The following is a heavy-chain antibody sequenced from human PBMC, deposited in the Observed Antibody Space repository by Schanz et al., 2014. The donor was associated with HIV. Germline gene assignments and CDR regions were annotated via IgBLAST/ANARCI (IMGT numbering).Heavy chain of an antibody. D-gene: IGHD2-8*01. CDR3: ANSGYCTSGVCYTRGYDTDV. CDR2: ISDTGTTT. V-gene: IGHV3-11*01. Sequence: QVQLVESGGGLVKPGGSLRLSCAASGFTFNDYYMTWIRQAPGKGLEWVSYISDTGTTTYYADSVNGRFTISRDNAKNSMFLQMNSLRAEDTAVYYCANSGYCTSGVCYTRGYDTDVWGQGTTVTVSS. J-gene: IGHJ6*02. CDR1: GFTFNDYY.